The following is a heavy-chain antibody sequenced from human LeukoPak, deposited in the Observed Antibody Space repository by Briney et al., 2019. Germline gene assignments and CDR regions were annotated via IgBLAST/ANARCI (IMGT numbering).Heavy chain of an antibody. Sequence: GGSLGLSCAASGFTFSNYGMHWVRQAPGKGLEWVTFIGSGGTNKYYADSVKGRFTISRDNSKNTLYLQMNSLRADDTAIYYCAKGHTSGWYYFDYWGQGTLCTVSS. D-gene: IGHD6-19*01. CDR1: GFTFSNYG. CDR3: AKGHTSGWYYFDY. J-gene: IGHJ4*02. V-gene: IGHV3-30*02. CDR2: IGSGGTNK.